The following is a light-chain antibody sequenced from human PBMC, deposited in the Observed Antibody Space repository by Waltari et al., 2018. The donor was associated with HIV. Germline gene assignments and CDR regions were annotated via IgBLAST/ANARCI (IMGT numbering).Light chain of an antibody. V-gene: IGLV1-51*01. CDR1: SSNIGNNY. CDR3: GTWDSSLSAGGV. J-gene: IGLJ2*01. CDR2: DNN. Sequence: QKVTISCSGSSSNIGNNYVSWYQQLPGTAPKLLIYDNNKRPSGIPDRFSGSKSGTSATLGITGLQTGDEADYYCGTWDSSLSAGGVFGGGTKLTVL.